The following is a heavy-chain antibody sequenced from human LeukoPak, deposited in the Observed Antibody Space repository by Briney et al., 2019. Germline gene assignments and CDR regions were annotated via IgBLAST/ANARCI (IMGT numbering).Heavy chain of an antibody. J-gene: IGHJ4*02. D-gene: IGHD3-10*01. CDR2: IIPIFGTA. CDR3: AASNGMVRGVIDY. CDR1: GGTFSSYA. Sequence: GASVKVPCKASGGTFSSYAISWVRQAPGQGLEWMGGIIPIFGTANYAQKFQGRVTITADESTSTAYMELSSLRSEDTAVYYCAASNGMVRGVIDYWGQGTLVTVSS. V-gene: IGHV1-69*13.